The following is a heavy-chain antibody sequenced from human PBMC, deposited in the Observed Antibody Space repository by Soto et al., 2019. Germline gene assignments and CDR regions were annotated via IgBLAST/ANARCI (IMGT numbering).Heavy chain of an antibody. CDR3: ARDPASAYSSSSFDY. CDR2: ISAYDGST. J-gene: IGHJ4*02. V-gene: IGHV1-18*04. Sequence: QIQRVQSGAEVKKPGASVRVSCKASGYTFTTSGITWVRQAPGQRLEWMGWISAYDGSTNYAQKLQGRVSMTTDSSTSTAYMGLRSLRSDDTAVYYCARDPASAYSSSSFDYWGQGTLVTVSS. CDR1: GYTFTTSG. D-gene: IGHD6-6*01.